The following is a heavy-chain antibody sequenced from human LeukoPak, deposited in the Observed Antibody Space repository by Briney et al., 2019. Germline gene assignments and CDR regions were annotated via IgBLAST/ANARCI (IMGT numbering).Heavy chain of an antibody. CDR3: ARVVPIYYGSGSYFDY. V-gene: IGHV3-53*01. D-gene: IGHD3-10*01. CDR2: IYSGGST. CDR1: GFTVSSNY. Sequence: GGSLRLSCAASGFTVSSNYMSWVRQAPGKGLEWVSVIYSGGSTYYADSVKGRFTISRDNSKNTLYPQMNSLRAEDTAVYYCARVVPIYYGSGSYFDYWGQGTLVTVSS. J-gene: IGHJ4*02.